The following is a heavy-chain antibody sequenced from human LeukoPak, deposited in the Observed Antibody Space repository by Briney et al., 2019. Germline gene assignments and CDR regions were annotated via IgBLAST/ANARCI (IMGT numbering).Heavy chain of an antibody. J-gene: IGHJ4*02. CDR3: ARDFPNYDFWSGYF. CDR2: IYYSGST. V-gene: IGHV4-59*01. D-gene: IGHD3-3*01. CDR1: GGSISSYY. Sequence: PSETLSLTXTVSGGSISSYYWSWIRQPPGKGLEWIGYIYYSGSTNYNPSLKSRVTISVDTSKNQFSLKLSSVTAADTAVYYCARDFPNYDFWSGYFWGQGTLVTVSS.